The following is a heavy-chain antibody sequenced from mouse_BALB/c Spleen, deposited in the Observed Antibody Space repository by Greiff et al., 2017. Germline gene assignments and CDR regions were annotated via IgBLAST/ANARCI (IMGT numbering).Heavy chain of an antibody. CDR3: ARRNYRYDGFAY. J-gene: IGHJ3*01. CDR1: GYTFTNYW. CDR2: IYPGGGYT. V-gene: IGHV1-63*02. D-gene: IGHD2-14*01. Sequence: QVQLKQSGAELVRPGTSVKISCKASGYTFTNYWLGWVKQRPGHGLEWIGDIYPGGGYTNYNEKFKGKATLTADTSSSTAYMQLSSLTSEDSAVYFCARRNYRYDGFAYWGQGTLVTVSA.